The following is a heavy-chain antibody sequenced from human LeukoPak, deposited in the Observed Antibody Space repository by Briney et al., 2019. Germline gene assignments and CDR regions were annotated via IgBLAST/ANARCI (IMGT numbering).Heavy chain of an antibody. CDR1: GDSISSGDYY. V-gene: IGHV4-61*08. CDR3: ARGIGNSYGLYYYYYYMDV. D-gene: IGHD5-18*01. J-gene: IGHJ6*03. CDR2: IYYSGST. Sequence: SETLSLTCTVSGDSISSGDYYWSWIRQPPGKGLEWIGYIYYSGSTNYNPSLKSRVTISVDTSKNQFSLKLSSVTAADTAVYYCARGIGNSYGLYYYYYYMDVWGKGTTVTVSS.